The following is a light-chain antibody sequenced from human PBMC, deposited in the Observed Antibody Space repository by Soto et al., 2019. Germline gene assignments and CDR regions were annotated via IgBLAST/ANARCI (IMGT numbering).Light chain of an antibody. CDR2: GNT. Sequence: QSVLTQPPSVSGAPGQRVTISCTGSSSNIGAGYDVHWYQQLPVTAPKLLIFGNTNRPSGVPDRFSGSKSGTSASLTITGLQAEDEADYYCQSYDSSLSGDVVFGGGTKVTVL. CDR3: QSYDSSLSGDVV. CDR1: SSNIGAGYD. V-gene: IGLV1-40*01. J-gene: IGLJ2*01.